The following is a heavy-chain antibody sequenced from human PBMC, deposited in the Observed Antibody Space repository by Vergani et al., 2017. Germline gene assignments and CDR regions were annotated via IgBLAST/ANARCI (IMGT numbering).Heavy chain of an antibody. Sequence: VQLVQSGAEVKKPGASVKVSCKASGYTFTSYWIGWVRQMPGKGLEWMGIIYPGDSDTRYSPSFQGQVTISADKSISTAYLQWSSLKASDTAMYYCARHMRSDMGWFDPWGQGTLVTVSS. V-gene: IGHV5-51*01. J-gene: IGHJ5*02. D-gene: IGHD5-24*01. CDR2: IYPGDSDT. CDR1: GYTFTSYW. CDR3: ARHMRSDMGWFDP.